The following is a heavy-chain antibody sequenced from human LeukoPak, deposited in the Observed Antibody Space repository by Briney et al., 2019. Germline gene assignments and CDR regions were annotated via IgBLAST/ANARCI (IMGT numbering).Heavy chain of an antibody. D-gene: IGHD5-24*01. Sequence: SETLSLTCAVYGGSFSGYYWSWIRQPPGKGLEWIGEINHSGSTNYNPSLKSRATISVDTSKNQFSLKLSSVTAADTAVYYCARERRRRDGYNWANYFDYWGQGTLVTVSS. V-gene: IGHV4-34*01. CDR2: INHSGST. J-gene: IGHJ4*02. CDR3: ARERRRRDGYNWANYFDY. CDR1: GGSFSGYY.